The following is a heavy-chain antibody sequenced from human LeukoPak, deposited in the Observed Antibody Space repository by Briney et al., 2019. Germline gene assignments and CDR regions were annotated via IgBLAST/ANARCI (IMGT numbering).Heavy chain of an antibody. Sequence: PSETLSLTCTVSGLSISNYYWSWIRQPPAKGLEWMGYIYYSGSANYNPSLKSRVTFSVDTSKNQFSLKLSSVTAADTAVYYCARVRCSGGSCPHYYYYGMDVWGQGTTVTVSS. V-gene: IGHV4-59*01. CDR1: GLSISNYY. CDR3: ARVRCSGGSCPHYYYYGMDV. CDR2: IYYSGSA. D-gene: IGHD2-15*01. J-gene: IGHJ6*02.